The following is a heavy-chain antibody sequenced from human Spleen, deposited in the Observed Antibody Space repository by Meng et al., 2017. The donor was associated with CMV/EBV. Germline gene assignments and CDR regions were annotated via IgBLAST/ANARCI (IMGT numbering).Heavy chain of an antibody. CDR2: MNPNSGNT. D-gene: IGHD2-15*01. Sequence: ASVKVSCKASGYTFTNYEIDWVRQAAGQGLEWMGWMNPNSGNTDFAQRFQGRVTITRNTSISTAYMELSSLTSEDTAVYYCARGGVVVAGTPVVYYHGMDVWGQGTTVTVSS. V-gene: IGHV1-8*01. J-gene: IGHJ6*02. CDR1: GYTFTNYE. CDR3: ARGGVVVAGTPVVYYHGMDV.